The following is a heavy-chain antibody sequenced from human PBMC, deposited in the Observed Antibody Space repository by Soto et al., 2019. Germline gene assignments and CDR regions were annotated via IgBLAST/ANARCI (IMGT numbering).Heavy chain of an antibody. CDR2: VTPINGAT. Sequence: QVQLVQSGAEVKMPGASVKVSCKAYGYTFTNHHVHWVRLAPGQGLEWMGIVTPINGATHYAARFQARVALTRDTSTNTVYLELSSLRSEDTAVYYCVREASATVMNWGFDVWGQGTLVAVSS. V-gene: IGHV1-46*01. CDR1: GYTFTNHH. J-gene: IGHJ4*02. D-gene: IGHD3-16*01. CDR3: VREASATVMNWGFDV.